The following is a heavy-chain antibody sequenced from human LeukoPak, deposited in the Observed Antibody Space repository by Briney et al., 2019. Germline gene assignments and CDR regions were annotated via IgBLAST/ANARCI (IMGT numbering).Heavy chain of an antibody. D-gene: IGHD2-2*01. CDR2: ISGSGGST. V-gene: IGHV3-23*01. CDR1: GFTFSSYA. J-gene: IGHJ4*02. CDR3: ANSGDCSSTSCSPVDY. Sequence: GGSLRLSCAASGFTFSSYAMSWVRQAPGKGLEWVSAISGSGGSTYYADSVKGRFTISRDNSKNTLYLQMNSLRAEDTAVYYCANSGDCSSTSCSPVDYWGQGTLVTVSS.